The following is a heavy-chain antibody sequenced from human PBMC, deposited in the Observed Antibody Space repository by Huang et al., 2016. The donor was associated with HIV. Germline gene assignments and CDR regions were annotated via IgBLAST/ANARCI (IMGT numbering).Heavy chain of an antibody. Sequence: EVQLVESGGGLVQPGGSLRLSCAASGFSISSYWMHWVRQAPGKGLVWGSRINSDGSSTSYADSVKGRCTISRDNAKNTLYLQMNSLRAEDTAVYYCARDPRIQSWLNFFDYWGQGTLVSVSS. J-gene: IGHJ4*02. CDR1: GFSISSYW. CDR3: ARDPRIQSWLNFFDY. V-gene: IGHV3-74*01. CDR2: INSDGSST. D-gene: IGHD3-22*01.